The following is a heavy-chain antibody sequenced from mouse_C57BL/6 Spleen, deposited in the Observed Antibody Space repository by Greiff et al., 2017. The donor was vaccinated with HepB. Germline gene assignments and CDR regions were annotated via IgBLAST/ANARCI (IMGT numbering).Heavy chain of an antibody. CDR2: ISYDGSN. J-gene: IGHJ3*01. CDR1: GYSITSGYY. CDR3: ARGALYYDYDGFAY. Sequence: EVKLVESGPGLVKPSQSLSLTCSVTGYSITSGYYWNWIRQFPGNKLEWMGYISYDGSNNYNPSLKNRISITRDTSKNQFFLKLNSVTTEDTATYYCARGALYYDYDGFAYWGQGTLVTVSA. V-gene: IGHV3-6*01. D-gene: IGHD2-4*01.